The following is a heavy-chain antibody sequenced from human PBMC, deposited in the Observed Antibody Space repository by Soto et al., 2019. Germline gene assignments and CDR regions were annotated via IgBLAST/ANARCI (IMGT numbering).Heavy chain of an antibody. J-gene: IGHJ6*02. CDR3: ARSTYYYDSSALAIYYYYGMDV. D-gene: IGHD3-22*01. CDR2: IIPIFGTA. CDR1: GGTFSSYA. V-gene: IGHV1-69*01. Sequence: QVQLVQSGAEVKKPGSSVKVSRKASGGTFSSYAISWVRQAPGQGLEWMGGIIPIFGTANYAQKFQGRVTITADESTSTAYMELSSLRSEDTAVYYCARSTYYYDSSALAIYYYYGMDVWGQGTTVTVSS.